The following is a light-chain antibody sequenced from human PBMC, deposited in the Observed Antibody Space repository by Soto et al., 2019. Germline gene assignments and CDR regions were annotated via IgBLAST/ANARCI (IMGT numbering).Light chain of an antibody. Sequence: QSVLPQPPSASGTPGQRVSISCSGSSSNIGSNTVNWYQQLPGAAPRLLIYTINPRPSAVPDRFSGSMSGTSASLAIGGVQSEDEATYYCAAWDDSLDGWVFGGGTQLTVL. CDR3: AAWDDSLDGWV. CDR2: TIN. CDR1: SSNIGSNT. J-gene: IGLJ3*02. V-gene: IGLV1-44*01.